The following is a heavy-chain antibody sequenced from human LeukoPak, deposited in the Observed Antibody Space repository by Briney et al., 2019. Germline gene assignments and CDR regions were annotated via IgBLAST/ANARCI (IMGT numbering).Heavy chain of an antibody. CDR1: GGSFSGYY. CDR3: ARLGDYGYYYYGMDV. V-gene: IGHV4-34*01. J-gene: IGHJ6*02. D-gene: IGHD4-17*01. Sequence: PSETLSLTCAVYGGSFSGYYWSWIRQPPGKGLEWIGEINHSGSTNYNPSLKSRVTISVDTSKNQFSLKLSSVTAADTAVYYCARLGDYGYYYYGMDVWGQGTTVTVS. CDR2: INHSGST.